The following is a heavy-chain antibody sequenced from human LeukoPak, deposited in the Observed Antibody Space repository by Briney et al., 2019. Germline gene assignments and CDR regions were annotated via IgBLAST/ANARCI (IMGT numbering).Heavy chain of an antibody. J-gene: IGHJ2*01. Sequence: SETLSLTCAVYGGSFRGYYWSWIRQPPGKGLEWFGEIHYTGATNYKPSLKSRVTISGDPSKNQVSLRVSSVTAADTAVYYCARGVLGPYYFDLWGRGTLVTVSS. CDR2: IHYTGAT. CDR1: GGSFRGYY. V-gene: IGHV4-34*01. CDR3: ARGVLGPYYFDL. D-gene: IGHD7-27*01.